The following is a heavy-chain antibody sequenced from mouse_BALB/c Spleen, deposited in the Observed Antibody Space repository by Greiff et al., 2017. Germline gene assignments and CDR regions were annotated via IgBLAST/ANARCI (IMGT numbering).Heavy chain of an antibody. V-gene: IGHV5-15*02. Sequence: EVKLVESGGGLVQPGGSRKLSCAASGFTFSDYGMAWVRQAPGKGPEWVAFISNLAYSIYYADTVTGRFTISRENAKNTLYLEMSSLRSEDTAMYYCARDRGYWYFDVWGAGTTVTVSS. CDR1: GFTFSDYG. J-gene: IGHJ1*01. CDR3: ARDRGYWYFDV. D-gene: IGHD3-3*01. CDR2: ISNLAYSI.